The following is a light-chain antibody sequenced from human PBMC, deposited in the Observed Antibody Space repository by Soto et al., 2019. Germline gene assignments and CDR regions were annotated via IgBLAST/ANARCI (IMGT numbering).Light chain of an antibody. Sequence: QSVLTQPPSVSAAPGQKVTISCSGSSSNIGNNSVSWYQQIPGTAPKLLIYENNKRPSGIPDRFFGAKSGTSATLGITGLQTGDEAYYYCETWDSSRSAGVFCGGTKLTVL. CDR1: SSNIGNNS. J-gene: IGLJ3*02. CDR2: ENN. V-gene: IGLV1-51*02. CDR3: ETWDSSRSAGV.